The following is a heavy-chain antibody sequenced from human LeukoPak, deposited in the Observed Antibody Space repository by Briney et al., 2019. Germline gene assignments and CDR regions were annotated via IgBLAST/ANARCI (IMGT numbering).Heavy chain of an antibody. J-gene: IGHJ3*02. CDR3: ARWSLAGPRDAFDI. CDR2: IYYSGST. D-gene: IGHD1-26*01. CDR1: DGSISSYY. V-gene: IGHV4-59*01. Sequence: SETLSLTCTVSDGSISSYYWSWLRQPPGKGLEWIGSIYYSGSTNYNPSLKSRVTISVDTSKNQFSLKLSSVTAADTAVFYCARWSLAGPRDAFDIWGQGTMVTVSS.